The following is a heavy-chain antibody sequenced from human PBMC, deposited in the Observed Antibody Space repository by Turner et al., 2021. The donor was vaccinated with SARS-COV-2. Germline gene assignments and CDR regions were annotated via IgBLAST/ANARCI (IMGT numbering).Heavy chain of an antibody. CDR1: GFTFSSYS. CDR3: VRDKDSSDYYY. V-gene: IGHV3-21*01. CDR2: ITSSDT. Sequence: EVQLVASGGGLVKPGGSLRLSCAASGFTFSSYSMTWVRQAPGKGLEWVSSITSSDTYYADSVKGRFTISRDNAKNSLYLQTNSLRAEDTAVYYCVRDKDSSDYYYWGQGTLVTVSS. D-gene: IGHD3-22*01. J-gene: IGHJ4*02.